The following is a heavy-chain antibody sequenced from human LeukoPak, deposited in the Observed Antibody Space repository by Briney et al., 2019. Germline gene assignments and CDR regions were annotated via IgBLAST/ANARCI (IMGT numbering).Heavy chain of an antibody. CDR3: ARVGSGSYYIWSDP. Sequence: GGSLRLSCTASEFTFSSYWMSWVRQAPGKGLEWVANIKQDGSEKYYADSVKGRFTISRDNAKNSMYLQMNSLRAEDTAVYYCARVGSGSYYIWSDPWGQGTLVTVSS. CDR1: EFTFSSYW. CDR2: IKQDGSEK. D-gene: IGHD1-26*01. V-gene: IGHV3-7*01. J-gene: IGHJ5*02.